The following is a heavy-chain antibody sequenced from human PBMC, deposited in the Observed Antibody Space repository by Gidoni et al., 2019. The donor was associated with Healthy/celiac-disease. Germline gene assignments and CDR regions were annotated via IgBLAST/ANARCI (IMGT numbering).Heavy chain of an antibody. Sequence: GSISSSSYYWGWIRQPPGKGLEWIGSIYYSGSTYYNPSLKSRVTISVDTSKNQFSLKLSSVTAADTAVYYCASGSSVVTPHFDYWGQGTLVTVSS. V-gene: IGHV4-39*01. CDR1: GSISSSSYY. CDR3: ASGSSVVTPHFDY. CDR2: IYYSGST. D-gene: IGHD2-21*02. J-gene: IGHJ4*02.